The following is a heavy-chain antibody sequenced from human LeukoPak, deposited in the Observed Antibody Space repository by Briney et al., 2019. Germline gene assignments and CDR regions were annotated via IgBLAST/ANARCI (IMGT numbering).Heavy chain of an antibody. J-gene: IGHJ2*01. CDR2: IYTSGSP. Sequence: SETLSLTCTVPSGSISSYDWSWIRQPAGKGLEWIGRIYTSGSPNYNPSLKSRVTMSVDTSKNQFSLKLSSVTAADTAVYYCARLTSSWYQDWYFDLWGRGTLVTVSS. CDR3: ARLTSSWYQDWYFDL. V-gene: IGHV4-4*07. CDR1: SGSISSYD. D-gene: IGHD6-13*01.